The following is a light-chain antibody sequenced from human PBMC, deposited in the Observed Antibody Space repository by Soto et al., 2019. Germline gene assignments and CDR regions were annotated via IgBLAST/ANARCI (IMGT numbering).Light chain of an antibody. J-gene: IGKJ4*01. V-gene: IGKV1-5*03. Sequence: DIQMTQSPSTLSASVGDRVTITCRANQSITSWLAWYQQKAGKGPKLLIFQASTLHTGVPSRFSGSRSGTEFTLTISSLQPDDFATYYCQQYSSYSPLTFGGGTKVVIK. CDR1: QSITSW. CDR2: QAS. CDR3: QQYSSYSPLT.